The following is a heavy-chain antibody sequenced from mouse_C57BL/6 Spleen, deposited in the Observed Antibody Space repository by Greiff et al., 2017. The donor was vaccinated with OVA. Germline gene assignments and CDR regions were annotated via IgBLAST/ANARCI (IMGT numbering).Heavy chain of an antibody. V-gene: IGHV1-81*01. Sequence: QVQLKQSGAELARPGASVKLSCKASGYTFTSYGISWVKQRTGQGLEWIGEIYPRSGNTYYNEKFKGKATLTADKSSSTAYMELRSLTSEDSAVYFCARYYYGSSYGWYFDVWGTGTTVTVSS. CDR2: IYPRSGNT. J-gene: IGHJ1*03. CDR3: ARYYYGSSYGWYFDV. CDR1: GYTFTSYG. D-gene: IGHD1-1*01.